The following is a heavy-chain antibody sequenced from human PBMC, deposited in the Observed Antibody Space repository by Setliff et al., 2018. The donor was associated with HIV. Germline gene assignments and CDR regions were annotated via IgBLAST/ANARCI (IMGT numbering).Heavy chain of an antibody. Sequence: PSETLSLTCTVSGGSISSSSYYWGWIRQPPGKGLEWIGSMYYSGSTYYTPSLKSRITISLDKSKNQFSLRMRSGTAADTAVYYCARVFVDTAVLRVLEYYFDSWGRGTLVTVSS. J-gene: IGHJ4*02. CDR2: MYYSGST. CDR3: ARVFVDTAVLRVLEYYFDS. D-gene: IGHD5-18*01. V-gene: IGHV4-39*07. CDR1: GGSISSSSYY.